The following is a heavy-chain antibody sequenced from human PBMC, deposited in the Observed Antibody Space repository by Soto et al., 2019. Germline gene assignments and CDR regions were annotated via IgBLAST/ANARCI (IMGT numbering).Heavy chain of an antibody. CDR2: IYYSGTT. CDR3: ARGADPIIDFSAWY. Sequence: SETLSLTCTVSGGSVNSGTYYWSWIRQPPGKGLEWIGYIYYSGTTNYNPSLKSRVTISVDTSKNQFSLKLSSVIAADTAVYYCARGADPIIDFSAWYWGQGTLVTVSS. J-gene: IGHJ4*02. D-gene: IGHD2-15*01. CDR1: GGSVNSGTYY. V-gene: IGHV4-61*01.